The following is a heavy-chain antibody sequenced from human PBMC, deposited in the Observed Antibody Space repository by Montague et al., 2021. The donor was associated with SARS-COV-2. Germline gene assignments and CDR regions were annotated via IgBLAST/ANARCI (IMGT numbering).Heavy chain of an antibody. D-gene: IGHD3-3*01. CDR2: IYYSGST. CDR1: GGSISSGGYC. V-gene: IGHV4-31*03. CDR3: ARAGITIFGVVTHYDY. Sequence: TLSLTCTVSGGSISSGGYCWSWIRQHPGKGLEWIGYIYYSGSTYYNPSLKSRVTISVDTSKNQFSLKLSSVTAADTAVYYCARAGITIFGVVTHYDYWGQGTLVTVSS. J-gene: IGHJ4*02.